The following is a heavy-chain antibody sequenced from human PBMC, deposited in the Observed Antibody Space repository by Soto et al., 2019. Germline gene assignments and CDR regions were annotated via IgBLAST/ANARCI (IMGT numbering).Heavy chain of an antibody. CDR1: GGSGISADYY. D-gene: IGHD2-15*01. CDR2: IYYSGST. CDR3: ARAQAAQGWFDP. Sequence: SDTLCLPGTVSGGSGISADYYCRLIRQPPGKGLEWIGYIYYSGSTYYNPSLKSRVTISVDTSKNQFSLKMSSVTAADTAVYYCARAQAAQGWFDPWGQGTLVTVSS. J-gene: IGHJ5*02. V-gene: IGHV4-30-4*02.